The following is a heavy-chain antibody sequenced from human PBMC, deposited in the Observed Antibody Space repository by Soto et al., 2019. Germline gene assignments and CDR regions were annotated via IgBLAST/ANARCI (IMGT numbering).Heavy chain of an antibody. CDR1: GFTFSSYG. Sequence: GGSLRLSCAASGFTFSSYGMHWVRQAPGKGLEWVAVISYDGSTYYADSVKGRFTISRDNSKNTLYLQMNSLRAEDTAVYYCAKDRPSYSGSYYTGIDYYGMDVWGQGTTVTVSS. J-gene: IGHJ6*02. V-gene: IGHV3-30*18. D-gene: IGHD1-26*01. CDR3: AKDRPSYSGSYYTGIDYYGMDV. CDR2: ISYDGST.